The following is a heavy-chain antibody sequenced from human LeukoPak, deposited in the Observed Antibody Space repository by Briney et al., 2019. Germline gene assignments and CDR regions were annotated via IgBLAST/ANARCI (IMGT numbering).Heavy chain of an antibody. V-gene: IGHV3-9*01. CDR1: GFTFDDYA. D-gene: IGHD2-2*01. CDR3: AKGQLLGHLDY. J-gene: IGHJ4*02. CDR2: ISWNSGSI. Sequence: PGRSLRLSCAASGFTFDDYAMHWVRQAPGKGLEWVSGISWNSGSIGYADSVKGRFTISRDNAKNSLYLQMNSLRAEDTALYYCAKGQLLGHLDYWGQGTLVTVSS.